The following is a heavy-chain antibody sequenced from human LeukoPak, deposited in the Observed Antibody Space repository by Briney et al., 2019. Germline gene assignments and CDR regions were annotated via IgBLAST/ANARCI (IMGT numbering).Heavy chain of an antibody. CDR1: GGSISSYY. V-gene: IGHV4-59*08. Sequence: SETLSLTCTVSGGSISSYYWSWIRQPPGKGLEWTGYIYYSGSTNYNPSLKSRVTISVDTSKNQFSLKLSSVTAADTAVYYCARHEGSSGWYYFDYWGQGTLVTVSS. CDR2: IYYSGST. J-gene: IGHJ4*02. D-gene: IGHD6-19*01. CDR3: ARHEGSSGWYYFDY.